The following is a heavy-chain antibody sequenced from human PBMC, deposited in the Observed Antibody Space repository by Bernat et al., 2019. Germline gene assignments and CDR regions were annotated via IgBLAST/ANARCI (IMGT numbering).Heavy chain of an antibody. CDR1: GSTFSSYW. J-gene: IGHJ6*03. D-gene: IGHD4-23*01. V-gene: IGHV3-74*01. Sequence: EVQLVESGGGLVQPGGSLRLSCAASGSTFSSYWMHWVRQAPGKGLVWVSRINSDGSSTSYADSVKGRFTISRDNAKNTLYLQMNSLRAEDTAVYYCAREGGVKLPTYYYYMDVWGKGTTVTVSS. CDR3: AREGGVKLPTYYYYMDV. CDR2: INSDGSST.